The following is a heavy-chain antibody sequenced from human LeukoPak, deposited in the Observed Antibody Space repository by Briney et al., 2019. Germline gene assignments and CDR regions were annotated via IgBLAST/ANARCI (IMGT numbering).Heavy chain of an antibody. CDR1: GFTFSIYA. J-gene: IGHJ4*02. Sequence: RPGGSLRLSCAASGFTFSIYAMSWVRQAPGKGLEWVSGISGSGGSTYYADSVKGRFTISRDNSKNTLYLQMNSLRAEDTAVYYCAKSVGIAVAGTLDYWGQGTLVTVSS. V-gene: IGHV3-23*01. CDR3: AKSVGIAVAGTLDY. D-gene: IGHD6-19*01. CDR2: ISGSGGST.